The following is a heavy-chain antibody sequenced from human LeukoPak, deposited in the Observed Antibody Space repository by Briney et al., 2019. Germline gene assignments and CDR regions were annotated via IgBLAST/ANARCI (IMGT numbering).Heavy chain of an antibody. V-gene: IGHV3-7*05. CDR2: INQDGSEK. D-gene: IGHD2-2*01. Sequence: PGGSLRLSCAASGFTFSNYWMSWVRQAPGKGLEWVANINQDGSEKYYVDSVKGRFTISRDNAKNSLYLQMNSLRADDTAVFYCARGGAPYCTSTSCYEDWFDPWGQGTLVTVSS. CDR3: ARGGAPYCTSTSCYEDWFDP. CDR1: GFTFSNYW. J-gene: IGHJ5*02.